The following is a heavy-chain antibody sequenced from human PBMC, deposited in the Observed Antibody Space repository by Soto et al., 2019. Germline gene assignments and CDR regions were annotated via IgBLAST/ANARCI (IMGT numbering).Heavy chain of an antibody. J-gene: IGHJ4*02. CDR2: LNACNGNT. CDR1: GYTFTRHH. Sequence: SVNVSCKASGYTFTRHHMRWVRQAPGQSLEWIGWLNACNGNTKYAQKFHVIITITTATTASTAYMEQSGRRSDDTALYYCARDNLYSSTFFDYRGQGTLVIV. V-gene: IGHV1-3*01. D-gene: IGHD6-6*01. CDR3: ARDNLYSSTFFDY.